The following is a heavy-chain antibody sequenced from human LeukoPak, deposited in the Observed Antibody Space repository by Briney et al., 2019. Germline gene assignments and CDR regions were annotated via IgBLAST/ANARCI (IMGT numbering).Heavy chain of an antibody. CDR1: SYSVSSGYY. D-gene: IGHD1-1*01. Sequence: PSETLSLTCSVFSYSVSSGYYWAWIRRPPGKGLEWIGTISQSGTTYYNPSLKSRVIISIDTSKNQFSLKLSSVTAADTAVYYRVRTGQLLARNGFDIWGQGTMVTVSS. CDR3: VRTGQLLARNGFDI. V-gene: IGHV4-38-2*01. J-gene: IGHJ3*02. CDR2: ISQSGTT.